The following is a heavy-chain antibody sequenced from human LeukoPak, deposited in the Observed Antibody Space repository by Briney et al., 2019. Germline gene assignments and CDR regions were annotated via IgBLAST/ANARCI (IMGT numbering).Heavy chain of an antibody. J-gene: IGHJ3*02. CDR1: GFTDSSNY. D-gene: IGHD3-3*01. CDR3: ARATQEWPPGAFDI. CDR2: IYSGGNT. Sequence: GGSLRLSCAASGFTDSSNYMSWVRQAPGKGLEWVSIIYSGGNTYYADSVKGRFTISRDNSKSTLYLQMNSLRAEDTAVYYCARATQEWPPGAFDIWGQGTMVTVSS. V-gene: IGHV3-53*01.